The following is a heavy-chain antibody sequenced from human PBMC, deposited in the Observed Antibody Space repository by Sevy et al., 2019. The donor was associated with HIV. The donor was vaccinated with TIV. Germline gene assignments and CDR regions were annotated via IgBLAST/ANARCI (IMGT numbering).Heavy chain of an antibody. CDR1: GGSISSYY. Sequence: SETLSLTCTVSGGSISSYYWSWIRQPPGKGLEWIGYIYYSGSTDYNPSLKSRVTISVDTSETQFSLKLSSVTAADTAVYYCARAPPVRSGDDSLNWFDPWGQGTLVTVSS. CDR3: ARAPPVRSGDDSLNWFDP. CDR2: IYYSGST. V-gene: IGHV4-59*01. J-gene: IGHJ5*02. D-gene: IGHD5-12*01.